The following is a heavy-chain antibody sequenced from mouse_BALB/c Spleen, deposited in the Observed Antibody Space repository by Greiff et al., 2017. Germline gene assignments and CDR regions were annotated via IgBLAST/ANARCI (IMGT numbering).Heavy chain of an antibody. CDR1: GYSFTSYW. CDR3: ASERLFYY. V-gene: IGHV1S126*01. J-gene: IGHJ2*01. Sequence: QVQLQQSGPQLVRPGASVKISCKASGYSFTSYWMHWVKQRPGQGLEWIGMIDPSDSETRLNQKFKDKATLTVDKSSSTAYMQLSSPTSEDSAVYYCASERLFYYWGQGTTLTVSS. CDR2: IDPSDSET.